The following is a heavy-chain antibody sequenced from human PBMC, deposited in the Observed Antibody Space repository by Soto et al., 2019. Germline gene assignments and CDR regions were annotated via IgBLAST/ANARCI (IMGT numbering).Heavy chain of an antibody. CDR3: APLQQQLAFDY. CDR1: GFSLSTIEVG. D-gene: IGHD6-13*01. Sequence: QITLKESGPTLVKPTQTLTLTCTFSGFSLSTIEVGVGWIRQPPGKALEWLALIYWDDDKRYSPSLKSRLTITNDTSKNQALLTMTNLDPVDTATYYCAPLQQQLAFDYWGQGTLVTVSS. J-gene: IGHJ4*02. V-gene: IGHV2-5*02. CDR2: IYWDDDK.